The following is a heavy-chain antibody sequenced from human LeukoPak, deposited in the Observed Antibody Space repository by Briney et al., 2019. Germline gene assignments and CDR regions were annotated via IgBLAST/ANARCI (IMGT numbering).Heavy chain of an antibody. J-gene: IGHJ4*02. D-gene: IGHD3-10*01. CDR3: AKGGGDYYGFDY. CDR2: ISYDGSNK. Sequence: GGSLRLSCAASGFTFSSYGMHWVRQAPGKGLEWVAVISYDGSNKYYADSVKGRFTISRDNSKNTLYLQMNSLRAEDTAVYYCAKGGGDYYGFDYWGQGTLVTVPS. V-gene: IGHV3-30*18. CDR1: GFTFSSYG.